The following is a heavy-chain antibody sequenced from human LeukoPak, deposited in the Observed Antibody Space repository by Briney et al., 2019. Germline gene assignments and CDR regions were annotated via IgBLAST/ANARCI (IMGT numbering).Heavy chain of an antibody. CDR2: ISYDGSNK. D-gene: IGHD6-19*01. CDR3: ARAVAGTFDY. CDR1: GFTFSSYA. Sequence: PGGSLRLSCAASGFTFSSYAMHWVRQAPGKGLEWVAVISYDGSNKYYAGSVKGRFTISRDNSKNTLYLQMNSLRAEDTAVYYCARAVAGTFDYWGQGTLVTVSS. J-gene: IGHJ4*02. V-gene: IGHV3-30*04.